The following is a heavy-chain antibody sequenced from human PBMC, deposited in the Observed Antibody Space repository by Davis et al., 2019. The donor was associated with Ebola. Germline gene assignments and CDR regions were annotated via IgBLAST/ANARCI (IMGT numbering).Heavy chain of an antibody. J-gene: IGHJ6*02. V-gene: IGHV4-34*01. D-gene: IGHD3-3*01. CDR2: INHSGST. CDR3: ARGLVFGVVTLYYYGMDV. Sequence: MPSETLSLTCTVSGGSISSYYWSWIRQPPGKGLEWIGEINHSGSTNYNPSLKSRVTISVDTSKNQFSLKLSSVTAADTAVYYCARGLVFGVVTLYYYGMDVWGQGTTVTVSS. CDR1: GGSISSYY.